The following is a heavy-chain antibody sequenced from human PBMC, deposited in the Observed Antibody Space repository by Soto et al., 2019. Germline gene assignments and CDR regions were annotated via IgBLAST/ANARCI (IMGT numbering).Heavy chain of an antibody. Sequence: QVQLVESGGDVVQPGRSLRLSCAASGFTFSSYGMHWVRQAPGKGLEWVAVIWYDGRNKYYADSVKGRFTISRDNSKNTLFLQMNSLKAEDTAVYRCARGNWDSSSTLDFWGQGTLVTVSS. V-gene: IGHV3-33*01. CDR2: IWYDGRNK. J-gene: IGHJ4*02. D-gene: IGHD6-6*01. CDR1: GFTFSSYG. CDR3: ARGNWDSSSTLDF.